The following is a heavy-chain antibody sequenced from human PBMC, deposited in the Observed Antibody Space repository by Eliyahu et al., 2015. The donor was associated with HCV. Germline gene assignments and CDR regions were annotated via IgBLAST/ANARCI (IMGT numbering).Heavy chain of an antibody. CDR3: TTGDFTFLGNDH. CDR1: GFIFRKGW. CDR2: IKGKVDGGAI. D-gene: IGHD3-3*01. J-gene: IGHJ4*02. Sequence: EVQLVESGGXLVKPGGXLXLXCAASGFIFRKGWMNXVRHXPGKGLEXVGXIKGKVDGGAIEYAAPMKDRFVISRDDSRDTAYLQLTSLKSEDTAIYYCTTGDFTFLGNDHWGQGAPVTVSS. V-gene: IGHV3-15*01.